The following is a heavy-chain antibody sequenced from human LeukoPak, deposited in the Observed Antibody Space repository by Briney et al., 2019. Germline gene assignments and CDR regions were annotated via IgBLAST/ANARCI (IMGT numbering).Heavy chain of an antibody. CDR1: GGSFSGYY. Sequence: SETLSLTCAVYGGSFSGYYWSWIRQPPGKGLEWIGEINHSGSTNYNPSLKSRVTISVDTSKNQFSLKLSSVTAADTAVYYCARQSRITMIVVVITAYFDYWGQGTLVTVSS. D-gene: IGHD3-22*01. V-gene: IGHV4-34*01. CDR3: ARQSRITMIVVVITAYFDY. CDR2: INHSGST. J-gene: IGHJ4*02.